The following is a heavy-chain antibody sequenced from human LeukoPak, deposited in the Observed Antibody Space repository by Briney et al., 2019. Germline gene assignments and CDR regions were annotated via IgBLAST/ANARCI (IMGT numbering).Heavy chain of an antibody. CDR2: LYSAGSK. CDR1: GFTFSNYA. V-gene: IGHV3-66*01. D-gene: IGHD6-19*01. Sequence: PGGSLRLSCAASGFTFSNYAMSWVRQAPGKGLEWVSVLYSAGSKYYADSVKGRFTISRDNSKNTLYVQMNTLRAEDTAVYYCARARIAVSNTGGDAFDIWGQGTLVTVSS. J-gene: IGHJ3*02. CDR3: ARARIAVSNTGGDAFDI.